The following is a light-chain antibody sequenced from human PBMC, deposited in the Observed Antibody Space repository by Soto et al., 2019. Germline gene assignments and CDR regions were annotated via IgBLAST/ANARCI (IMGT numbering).Light chain of an antibody. CDR1: QNISNY. CDR3: QHYSGWPPV. V-gene: IGKV3-11*01. J-gene: IGKJ2*01. CDR2: DVS. Sequence: IVLTQSPATLSLSPGKRATLSCRASQNISNYLIWYQRKPGQAPRLLIYDVSNRAAGIPARFSGSGSGTDFTLTISSLQSEDFALYYCQHYSGWPPVFGQGTKVDIK.